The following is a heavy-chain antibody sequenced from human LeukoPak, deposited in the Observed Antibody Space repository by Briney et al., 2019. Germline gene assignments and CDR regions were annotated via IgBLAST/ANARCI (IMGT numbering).Heavy chain of an antibody. Sequence: SETLSPTCTVSGGSISSYYWSWIRQPPVKELEWIGYIYYSGSTNYNPSLKSRVTISVDTSKNQFSLKLSSVTAADTAVYYCAKNHTPLGRYYDGMDVWGQGTTVTVSS. CDR2: IYYSGST. J-gene: IGHJ6*02. D-gene: IGHD3-10*01. CDR1: GGSISSYY. CDR3: AKNHTPLGRYYDGMDV. V-gene: IGHV4-59*01.